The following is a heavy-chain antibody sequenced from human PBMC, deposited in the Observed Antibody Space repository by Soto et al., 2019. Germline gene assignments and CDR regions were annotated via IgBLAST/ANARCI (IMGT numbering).Heavy chain of an antibody. J-gene: IGHJ2*01. CDR3: ARLYSSSWYRSHWYFDL. CDR2: IYYSGST. D-gene: IGHD6-13*01. CDR1: GGSISSSSYY. V-gene: IGHV4-39*01. Sequence: ETLSLTCTVSGGSISSSSYYWGWIRQPPGKGLEWIGSIYYSGSTYYNPSLKSRVTISVDTSKNQFSLKLSSVTAADTAVYYCARLYSSSWYRSHWYFDLWGRGTLVTVSS.